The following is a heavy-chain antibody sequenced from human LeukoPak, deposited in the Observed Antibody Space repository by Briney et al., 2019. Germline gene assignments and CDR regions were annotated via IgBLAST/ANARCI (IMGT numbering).Heavy chain of an antibody. CDR2: IYYSGST. J-gene: IGHJ3*02. CDR3: TSSAPLGAFDI. V-gene: IGHV4-31*03. CDR1: GGSISSGGYY. Sequence: SETLSLTCTVSGGSISSGGYYWSWIRQHPGKGLEWIGYIYYSGSTYYNPSLKSRVTISVDTSKNRFSLKLSSVTAADTAVYYCTSSAPLGAFDIWGQGTMVTVSS.